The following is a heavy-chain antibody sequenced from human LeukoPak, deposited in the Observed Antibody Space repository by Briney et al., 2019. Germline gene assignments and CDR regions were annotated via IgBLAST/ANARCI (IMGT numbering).Heavy chain of an antibody. CDR3: ARGGYSYGPVDYYYYYMDV. D-gene: IGHD5-18*01. V-gene: IGHV1-18*01. CDR1: GYTFTSYD. Sequence: GASVIVSCKASGYTFTSYDINWVLQAPGQGLEWMGWISTYNGNTKYAQRFQGRVTMTTDTSTSTGYMELRSLRSDDTAVYYCARGGYSYGPVDYYYYYMDVWGKGTTVTVSS. J-gene: IGHJ6*03. CDR2: ISTYNGNT.